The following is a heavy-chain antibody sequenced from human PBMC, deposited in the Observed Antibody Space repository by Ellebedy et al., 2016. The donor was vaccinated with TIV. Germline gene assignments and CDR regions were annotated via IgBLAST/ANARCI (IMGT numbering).Heavy chain of an antibody. CDR2: SDQEGSGT. J-gene: IGHJ3*02. CDR1: GFTFTNYW. Sequence: GESLKISCAASGFTFTNYWMHWVRQVPGKGLVWVARSDQEGSGTSYADSVKGRFTISRDNAKNTLYLQMNSLRAEDTAVYYCSTVFEMWGQGTVVTVPS. CDR3: STVFEM. V-gene: IGHV3-74*01.